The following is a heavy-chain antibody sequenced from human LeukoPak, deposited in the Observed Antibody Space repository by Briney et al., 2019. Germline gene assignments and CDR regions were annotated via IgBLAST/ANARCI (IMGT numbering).Heavy chain of an antibody. D-gene: IGHD6-13*01. CDR1: GGSISSGGYY. CDR2: IYHSGST. Sequence: SETLSLTCTVSGGSISSGGYYWSWIRQPPGKGLEWIGYIYHSGSTYYNPSLKSRVTISVDRSKNQFSLKLSSVTAADTAVYYCARELRYSSSQPASPDAFDIWGQGTMVTVSS. CDR3: ARELRYSSSQPASPDAFDI. V-gene: IGHV4-30-2*01. J-gene: IGHJ3*02.